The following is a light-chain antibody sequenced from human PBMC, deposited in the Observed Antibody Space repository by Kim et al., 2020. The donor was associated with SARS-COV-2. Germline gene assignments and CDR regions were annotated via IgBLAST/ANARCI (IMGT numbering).Light chain of an antibody. CDR1: SLRSYY. CDR3: NSRDSSGPVV. CDR2: GKN. V-gene: IGLV3-19*01. Sequence: VVLGQTVRITCQGDSLRSYYASWYQQKPGQAPVLVIYGKNNRPSGIPDRFSGSSSGNTASLTITGAQAEDEADYYCNSRDSSGPVVFGGGTQLTV. J-gene: IGLJ2*01.